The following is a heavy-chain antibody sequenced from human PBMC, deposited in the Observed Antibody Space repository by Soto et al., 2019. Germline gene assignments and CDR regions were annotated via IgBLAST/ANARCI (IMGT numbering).Heavy chain of an antibody. CDR2: ISSSSSYI. CDR3: ARDFVVVVAATSGGYGMDV. Sequence: EVQLVESGGGLVKPGGSLRLSCAASGFTFSSYSMNWVRQAPGKGLEWVSSISSSSSYIYYADSVKGRFTISRDNAKNSLYLQMNSLRAEDTAVYYCARDFVVVVAATSGGYGMDVWGQGTTVTVSS. D-gene: IGHD2-15*01. V-gene: IGHV3-21*01. CDR1: GFTFSSYS. J-gene: IGHJ6*02.